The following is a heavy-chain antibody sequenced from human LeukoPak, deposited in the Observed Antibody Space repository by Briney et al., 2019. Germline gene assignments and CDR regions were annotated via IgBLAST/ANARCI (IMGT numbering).Heavy chain of an antibody. D-gene: IGHD3-3*01. V-gene: IGHV3-53*01. CDR1: GFTVSSNY. Sequence: GGSLRLSCAASGFTVSSNYMSWVRQAPGKGLEWVSVIYSGGSTYYADSVKGRFTISRDSSKNTLYLQMNSLRVEDTAVYYCARDGYDFWSGYPTTVDFWGQGTLVTVSS. CDR3: ARDGYDFWSGYPTTVDF. CDR2: IYSGGST. J-gene: IGHJ4*02.